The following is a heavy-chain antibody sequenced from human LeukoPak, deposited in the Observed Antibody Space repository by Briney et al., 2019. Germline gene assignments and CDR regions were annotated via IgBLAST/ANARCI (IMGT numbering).Heavy chain of an antibody. CDR3: ARDEYSGSSDFDY. CDR1: GYNLTGSY. D-gene: IGHD1-26*01. J-gene: IGHJ4*02. CDR2: INPNSGGT. V-gene: IGHV1-2*02. Sequence: ASVKVSCKASGYNLTGSYMHWGPQAPGQGLEWMGWINPNSGGTNYAQKFQGRVTMTRDTSISTAYVELSRLRSDDTAVYYCARDEYSGSSDFDYWGQGTLVTVSS.